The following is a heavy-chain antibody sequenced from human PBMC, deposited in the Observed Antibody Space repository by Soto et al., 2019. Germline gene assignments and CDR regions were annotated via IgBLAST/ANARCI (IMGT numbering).Heavy chain of an antibody. CDR3: AHSLIGYYYDSSGSNWFDP. Sequence: SGPTGEPTQTLTLTCTFSGFSLSTSGVGVGWIRQPPGKALEWLALIYWDDDKRYSPSLKSRLTITKDTSKNQVVLTMTNMDPVDTATYYCAHSLIGYYYDSSGSNWFDPWGQGTLVTV. D-gene: IGHD3-22*01. CDR1: GFSLSTSGVG. J-gene: IGHJ5*02. CDR2: IYWDDDK. V-gene: IGHV2-5*02.